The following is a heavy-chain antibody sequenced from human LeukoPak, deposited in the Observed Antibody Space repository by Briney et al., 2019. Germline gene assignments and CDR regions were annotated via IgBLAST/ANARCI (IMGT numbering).Heavy chain of an antibody. CDR2: IYHSGRT. D-gene: IGHD5-12*01. V-gene: IGHV4-30-2*01. J-gene: IGHJ4*02. Sequence: SETLSLTCAVSGGSISSGGYSWSWIRQPPGKGLEWIGYIYHSGRTYYNPSLKSRVTISVDRSKNQFSLKLSSVTAADTAVYYCARSIRGYSGYPFDYWGQGTLVTVSS. CDR1: GGSISSGGYS. CDR3: ARSIRGYSGYPFDY.